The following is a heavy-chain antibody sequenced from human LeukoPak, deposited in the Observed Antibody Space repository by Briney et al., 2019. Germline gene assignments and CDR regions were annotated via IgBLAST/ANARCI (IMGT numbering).Heavy chain of an antibody. D-gene: IGHD1-7*01. Sequence: ASVKVSCKASGYTFTGYYMHWVRQAPGQGLEWMGWINPNSGGTNYAQKFQGRVTMTRDTSISTAYMELSRLRSDDTAVYYCASIGNYGPYYYYYMDVWGKGTTVTVSS. CDR2: INPNSGGT. CDR3: ASIGNYGPYYYYYMDV. CDR1: GYTFTGYY. J-gene: IGHJ6*03. V-gene: IGHV1-2*02.